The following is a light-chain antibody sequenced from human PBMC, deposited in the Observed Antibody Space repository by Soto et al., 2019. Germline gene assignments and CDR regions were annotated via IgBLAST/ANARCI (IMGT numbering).Light chain of an antibody. CDR3: QQYGSSPPWT. CDR1: QSVSSSY. CDR2: GAS. Sequence: ESVLTQSAGTLSLSPGERATLSCRASQSVSSSYLAWYQQKPGQAPRLLIYGASSRATGIPDRFSGSGSGTDFTLTISRLEPEDFAVYYCQQYGSSPPWTFGPGTKV. J-gene: IGKJ1*01. V-gene: IGKV3-20*01.